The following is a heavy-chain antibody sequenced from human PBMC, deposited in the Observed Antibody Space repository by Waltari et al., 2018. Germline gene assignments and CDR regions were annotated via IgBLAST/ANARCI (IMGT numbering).Heavy chain of an antibody. Sequence: QVQLVQSGAEVKKPGSSVTASCKASGDTYGSYAISWVRRARGQGLEWMGGIIPSFGTTNDTQKFQGTVTITSDKSTSTAYMSLSSLISEDTAVYYCATIAADYYYYCYFDVWGKGTTVTVSS. CDR2: IIPSFGTT. V-gene: IGHV1-69*14. CDR3: ATIAADYYYYCYFDV. CDR1: GDTYGSYA. J-gene: IGHJ6*03. D-gene: IGHD3-16*02.